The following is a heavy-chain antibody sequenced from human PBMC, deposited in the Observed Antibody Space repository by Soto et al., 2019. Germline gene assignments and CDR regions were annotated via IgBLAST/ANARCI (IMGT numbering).Heavy chain of an antibody. CDR3: AIYSSGWYPLDY. CDR2: IYHDGST. CDR1: GGSITSSDYY. D-gene: IGHD6-19*01. V-gene: IGHV4-39*01. J-gene: IGHJ4*02. Sequence: SETLSLTCTVSGGSITSSDYYWGWIRQPPGKGLECVGTIYHDGSTHYNPSLKSRVTSSLDTSKNQFSLRAEDTAVYYCAIYSSGWYPLDYWGQGTLVTVSS.